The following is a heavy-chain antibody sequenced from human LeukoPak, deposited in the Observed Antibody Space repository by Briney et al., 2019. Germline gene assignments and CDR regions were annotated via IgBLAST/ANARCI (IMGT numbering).Heavy chain of an antibody. J-gene: IGHJ4*02. CDR1: GFTFSSYS. CDR3: ATDLFVGSWYSDLIDY. V-gene: IGHV3-21*01. D-gene: IGHD6-13*01. Sequence: GGSLRLSCAASGFTFSSYSMNWVRQAPGKGLEWVSSISSSSYIYYADSVKGRFTISRGNAKNSLYLQMNSLRAEDTAVYYCATDLFVGSWYSDLIDYWGQGTLVTVSS. CDR2: ISSSSYI.